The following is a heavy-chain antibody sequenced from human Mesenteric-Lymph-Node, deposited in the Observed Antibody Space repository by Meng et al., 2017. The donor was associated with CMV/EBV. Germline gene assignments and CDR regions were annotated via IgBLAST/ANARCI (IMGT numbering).Heavy chain of an antibody. D-gene: IGHD6-13*01. CDR1: DFTFSNYA. CDR2: ISYDGSNK. V-gene: IGHV3-30*04. CDR3: ARDPGSPAPYYFDY. J-gene: IGHJ4*02. Sequence: GESLKISCVASDFTFSNYAMHWVRQAPGKGLEWVALISYDGSNKYYADSVKGRFTISRDNSKNTLYLQMNSLRAEDTAVYYYARDPGSPAPYYFDYWGQGTLVTVSS.